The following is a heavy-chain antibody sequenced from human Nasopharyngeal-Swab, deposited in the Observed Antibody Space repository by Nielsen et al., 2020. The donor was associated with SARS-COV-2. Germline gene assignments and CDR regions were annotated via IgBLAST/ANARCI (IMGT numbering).Heavy chain of an antibody. J-gene: IGHJ6*02. D-gene: IGHD3-3*01. CDR3: ARAGTYYDFWSDSPGGMDV. Sequence: ASVKVSCKASGYTFTSYDINWVRQATGQGLEWMGWMNPNSGNTGYAQKFQGRVTMTRNTSISTAYMELSSLRSEDTAVYYCARAGTYYDFWSDSPGGMDVWGQGTTVTVSS. CDR2: MNPNSGNT. CDR1: GYTFTSYD. V-gene: IGHV1-8*01.